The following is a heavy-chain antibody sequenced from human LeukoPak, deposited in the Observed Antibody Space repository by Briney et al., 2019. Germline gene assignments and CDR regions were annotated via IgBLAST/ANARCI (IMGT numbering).Heavy chain of an antibody. CDR2: VIPSSGGT. CDR3: ARGVLLQGRGAFDI. CDR1: GGTFSSYA. J-gene: IGHJ3*02. V-gene: IGHV1-2*02. Sequence: ASVKVSCKASGGTFSSYAISWLRQAPGQGLEWMGWVIPSSGGTNYAQKFNDRVTMTREVSISTAYMELSSLTYDDTAVYYCARGVLLQGRGAFDIWGQGSLVTVSS. D-gene: IGHD3-16*01.